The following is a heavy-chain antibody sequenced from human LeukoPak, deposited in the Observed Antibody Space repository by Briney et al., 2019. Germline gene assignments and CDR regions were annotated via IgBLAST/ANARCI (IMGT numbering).Heavy chain of an antibody. V-gene: IGHV1-3*01. CDR1: GYTFTSYA. D-gene: IGHD5-24*01. CDR2: INVGNGNT. J-gene: IGHJ4*02. CDR3: ARAGGWLQDFDY. Sequence: ASVKVSCKASGYTFTSYAMHWVRQAPGQRLEWMGWINVGNGNTKYSQKFQGRVTITRDTSASTAYMELSSLRSEDTAVYYCARAGGWLQDFDYWGQGTLVTVSS.